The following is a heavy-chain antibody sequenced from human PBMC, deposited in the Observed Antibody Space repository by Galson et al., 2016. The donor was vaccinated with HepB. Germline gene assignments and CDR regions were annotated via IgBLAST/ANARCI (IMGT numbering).Heavy chain of an antibody. CDR1: GFTFSSYA. V-gene: IGHV3-23*01. D-gene: IGHD2-8*02. CDR2: IRGSGGAT. CDR3: VSRGLLRHHDY. J-gene: IGHJ4*02. Sequence: SLRLSCAASGFTFSSYAMTWVRQAPGKGLQWVSAIRGSGGATYYANSVEGRFTISRDNSKNTVYLQMNSLRVDDTALYFCVSRGLLRHHDYWGQGTLVTVSS.